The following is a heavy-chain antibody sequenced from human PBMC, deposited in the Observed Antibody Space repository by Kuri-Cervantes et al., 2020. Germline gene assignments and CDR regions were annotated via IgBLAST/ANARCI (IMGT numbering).Heavy chain of an antibody. D-gene: IGHD5-12*01. Sequence: SETLSLTCTVSGGSVSSGSYYWSWIRQPPGKGLEWIGYIYYSGSTNYNPSLKSLVTISVDTSKNQFSLKLSSVTAADTAVYYCAREDIMSSAPTNWGQGTLVTVSS. CDR2: IYYSGST. CDR1: GGSVSSGSYY. CDR3: AREDIMSSAPTN. J-gene: IGHJ4*02. V-gene: IGHV4-61*01.